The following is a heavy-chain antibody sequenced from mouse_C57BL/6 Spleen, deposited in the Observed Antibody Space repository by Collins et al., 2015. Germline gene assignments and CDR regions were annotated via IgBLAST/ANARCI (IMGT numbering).Heavy chain of an antibody. CDR1: GFNIKDYY. J-gene: IGHJ4*01. V-gene: IGHV14-4*02. CDR3: NAITTVVAPYYYAMDY. Sequence: EVQLQQSGAELVRSGASVKLSCTASGFNIKDYYMHWVKQRPEQGLEWIGWIDPENGDTEYAPKFQGKATMTADTSSNTAYLQLSSLTSEDTAVYYCNAITTVVAPYYYAMDYWGQGTSVTVSS. CDR2: IDPENGDT. D-gene: IGHD1-1*01.